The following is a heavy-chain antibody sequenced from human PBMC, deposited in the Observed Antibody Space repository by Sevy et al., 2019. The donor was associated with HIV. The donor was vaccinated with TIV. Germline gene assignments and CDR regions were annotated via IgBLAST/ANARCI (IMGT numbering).Heavy chain of an antibody. Sequence: SETLSLTCTVSGGSISAYYWSWIRQPPGKGLEYLGYIYYTGSTNYNPSLKSRVTISVETSKNQFSLKLSSVTAADTAVYYCARAPPVRSGDYSLNWFDPWGQGTLVTVSS. CDR1: GGSISAYY. D-gene: IGHD6-19*01. V-gene: IGHV4-59*01. CDR2: IYYTGST. J-gene: IGHJ5*02. CDR3: ARAPPVRSGDYSLNWFDP.